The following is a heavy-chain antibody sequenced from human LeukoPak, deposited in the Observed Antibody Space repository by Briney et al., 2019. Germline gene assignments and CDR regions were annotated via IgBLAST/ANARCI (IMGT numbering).Heavy chain of an antibody. D-gene: IGHD3-3*01. CDR1: GGSISSYY. CDR3: ARVPGVYDFWSGFDY. CDR2: IYYSGST. J-gene: IGHJ4*02. V-gene: IGHV4-59*01. Sequence: PSQTLSLTCTVSGGSISSYYWSWIRQPPGKGLEWIGYIYYSGSTNYNPSLKSRVTISVDTSKNQFSLKLSSVTAADTAVYYCARVPGVYDFWSGFDYWGQGTLVTVSS.